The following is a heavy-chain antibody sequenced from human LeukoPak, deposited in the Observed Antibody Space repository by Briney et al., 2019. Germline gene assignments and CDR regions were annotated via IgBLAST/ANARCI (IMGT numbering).Heavy chain of an antibody. V-gene: IGHV3-74*01. J-gene: IGHJ4*02. CDR2: INDDGSTT. CDR1: GFTFSRSW. CDR3: ARGPAANSGNYYVGDY. D-gene: IGHD1-26*01. Sequence: GGSLRLSCTASGFTFSRSWMHWVRQAPGKGLVWVSRINDDGSTTSYADSVKGRFTVSRDNAKNTLYLQMNSLRAEDTAVYYCARGPAANSGNYYVGDYWGQGTLVTVSS.